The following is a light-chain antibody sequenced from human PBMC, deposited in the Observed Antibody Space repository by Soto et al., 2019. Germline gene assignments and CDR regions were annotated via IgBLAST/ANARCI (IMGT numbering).Light chain of an antibody. CDR3: SSYTSSSTLWV. CDR1: SSDVGVYNY. V-gene: IGLV2-14*01. J-gene: IGLJ3*02. CDR2: DVS. Sequence: QSALTQPASVSGSPGQSITISCTGTSSDVGVYNYVSWYQQHPGKAPKLMIYDVSNRPSGVSNRFSGSKSGNTASLTISGLQAEDEADYYCSSYTSSSTLWVFGGGTKVTVL.